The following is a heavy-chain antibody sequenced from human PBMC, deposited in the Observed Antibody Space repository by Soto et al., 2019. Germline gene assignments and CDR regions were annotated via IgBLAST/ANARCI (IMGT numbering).Heavy chain of an antibody. J-gene: IGHJ4*02. CDR1: GYTFTAYG. V-gene: IGHV1-18*01. CDR2: VSTNNADT. Sequence: GPEVKMPGASVKVSCRTSGYTFTAYGLAWLQQAPGQRPEWMGWVSTNNADTNYAQKFQGRVTMTTETSTRTTYMELRSLRSDDTAVYYCARELNTDPSAYYSFAYWGQGTLVTVSS. D-gene: IGHD3-22*01. CDR3: ARELNTDPSAYYSFAY.